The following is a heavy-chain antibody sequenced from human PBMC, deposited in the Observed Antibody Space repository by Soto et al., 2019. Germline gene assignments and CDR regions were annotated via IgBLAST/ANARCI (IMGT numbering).Heavy chain of an antibody. Sequence: QVQLVQSGAEVKKPGASVKVSCKASGYTFTSYGISWVRQAPGQGLEWMGWISAYNGNTNYAQKLQGRVTMTTDTSTSTAYMELRSLRSDDTVVYYCARDRPQYYYDSSGYKVDIWGQGTMVTVSS. J-gene: IGHJ3*02. CDR3: ARDRPQYYYDSSGYKVDI. D-gene: IGHD3-22*01. V-gene: IGHV1-18*04. CDR1: GYTFTSYG. CDR2: ISAYNGNT.